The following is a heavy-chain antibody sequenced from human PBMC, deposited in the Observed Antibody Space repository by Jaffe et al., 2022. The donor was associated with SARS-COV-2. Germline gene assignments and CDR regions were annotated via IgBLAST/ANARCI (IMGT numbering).Heavy chain of an antibody. CDR2: IHYSGST. V-gene: IGHV4-39*01. Sequence: QLQLQESGPGLVKPSETLSLTCTVSGDSISSSGYFWGWIRQPPGKGLEWIGNIHYSGSTYCNPSLKSRVTISVDTSKNQFSLKLSSVTAADTAVYYCARRRHFGDYAYFDYWGQGSLVTVSS. D-gene: IGHD4-17*01. CDR1: GDSISSSGYF. CDR3: ARRRHFGDYAYFDY. J-gene: IGHJ4*02.